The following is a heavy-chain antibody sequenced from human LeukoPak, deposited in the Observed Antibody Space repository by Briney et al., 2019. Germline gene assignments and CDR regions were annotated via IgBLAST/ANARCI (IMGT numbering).Heavy chain of an antibody. V-gene: IGHV4-31*03. Sequence: PSETLSLTCTVSGGSISSGGYYWGWIRQHPGKGLEWIGYIYYSGSTYYNPSLKSRVTISVDTSKNQFSLKLSSVTAADTAVYYCARDPPYYDSSGRDDAFDIWGQGTMVTVSS. CDR1: GGSISSGGYY. CDR3: ARDPPYYDSSGRDDAFDI. J-gene: IGHJ3*02. D-gene: IGHD3-22*01. CDR2: IYYSGST.